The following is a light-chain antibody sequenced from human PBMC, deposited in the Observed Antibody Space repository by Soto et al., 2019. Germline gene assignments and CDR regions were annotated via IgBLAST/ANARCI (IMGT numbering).Light chain of an antibody. Sequence: DIQMTQSPSTLSASVGDRITITCRASQSIRSWLAWYQQKPEKAPTLLIYDASILESGVPSRFSGSGSGTEFTLTISSLHPDDFATYYCQQYNIYPFTFGPGTKVDIK. V-gene: IGKV1-5*01. CDR3: QQYNIYPFT. J-gene: IGKJ3*01. CDR1: QSIRSW. CDR2: DAS.